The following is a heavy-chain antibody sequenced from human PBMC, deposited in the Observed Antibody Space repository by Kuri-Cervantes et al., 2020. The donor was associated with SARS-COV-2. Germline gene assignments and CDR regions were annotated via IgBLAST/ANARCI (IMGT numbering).Heavy chain of an antibody. CDR3: ARKYQLLGGDFDY. J-gene: IGHJ4*02. CDR2: TYYNSKWYN. CDR1: GDSVSSNTAA. D-gene: IGHD2-2*01. Sequence: SQTLSLTCAISGDSVSSNTAAWNWIRQTPSRGLEWLGRTYYNSKWYNDYAVSVKSRIIVNPDTSKNQFSLQLNSVTPEDTAVYYCARKYQLLGGDFDYWGQGTLVTVSS. V-gene: IGHV6-1*01.